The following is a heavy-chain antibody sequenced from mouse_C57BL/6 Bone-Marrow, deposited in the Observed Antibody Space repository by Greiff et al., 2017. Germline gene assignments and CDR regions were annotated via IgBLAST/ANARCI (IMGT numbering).Heavy chain of an antibody. V-gene: IGHV5-17*01. CDR2: ISSGSSTI. CDR1: GFTFSDYG. D-gene: IGHD1-1*01. J-gene: IGHJ1*03. CDR3: AITTVPYWYFDV. Sequence: EVQVVESGGGLVKPGGSLKLSCAASGFTFSDYGMHWVRQAPEKGLAGVAYISSGSSTIYYADTVKGRFTISRDHAKNTLFLQMTSLRSEDTAMYYCAITTVPYWYFDVWGTGTTVTVSS.